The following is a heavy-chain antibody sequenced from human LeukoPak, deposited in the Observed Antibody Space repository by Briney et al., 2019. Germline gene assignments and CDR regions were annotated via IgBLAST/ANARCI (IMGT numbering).Heavy chain of an antibody. V-gene: IGHV3-9*01. CDR3: AKSLSLGYCSSTSCYREGYFDY. J-gene: IGHJ4*02. CDR1: GFTFDDYA. CDR2: ISWNSGSI. Sequence: GGSLRLSCAASGFTFDDYAMHWVRQAPGKGLEWVSGISWNSGSIGYADSVKGRFTISRDNAKNSLYLQMNSLRAEDTAVYYCAKSLSLGYCSSTSCYREGYFDYWGQGTLVTVSS. D-gene: IGHD2-2*01.